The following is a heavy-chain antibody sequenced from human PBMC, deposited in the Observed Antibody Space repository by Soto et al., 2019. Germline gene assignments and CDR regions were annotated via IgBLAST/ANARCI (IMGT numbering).Heavy chain of an antibody. J-gene: IGHJ6*02. Sequence: QVQLQESGPGLVKPSGTLSLTCGVSGDSINNGYWWTWVRQPPVKGLEWIGEKHHSGSTNYTLSLKSRVSISLDKSKNQFSLNLSSVTAADPAVYFCASSSGWWRLDVWGQGTTVTVSS. V-gene: IGHV4-4*02. CDR3: ASSSGWWRLDV. CDR2: KHHSGST. D-gene: IGHD6-19*01. CDR1: GDSINNGYW.